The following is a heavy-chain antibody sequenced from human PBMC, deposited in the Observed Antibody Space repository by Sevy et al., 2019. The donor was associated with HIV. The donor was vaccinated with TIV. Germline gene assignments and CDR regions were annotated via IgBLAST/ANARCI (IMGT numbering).Heavy chain of an antibody. CDR2: IIPKYGTA. CDR1: GGTFSSYA. CDR3: AREWELGGMDV. V-gene: IGHV1-69*13. J-gene: IGHJ6*02. D-gene: IGHD1-26*01. Sequence: ASVKVSCKASGGTFSSYAISWVRQAPGQGLEWMGVIIPKYGTANYEQKFQDRVTITADESTSTAYMELGSLRSEATAVYYCAREWELGGMDVWGQGTTVTVSS.